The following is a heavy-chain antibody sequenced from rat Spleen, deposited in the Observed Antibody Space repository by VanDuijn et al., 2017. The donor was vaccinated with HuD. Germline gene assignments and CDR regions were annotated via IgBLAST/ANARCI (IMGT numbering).Heavy chain of an antibody. CDR2: ISTGGTNT. V-gene: IGHV5S13*01. Sequence: EVQLVESGGGLVQPGRSLKLSCAVSGFTFSKSGMAWVRQAPAKGLEWVAAISTGGTNTYYRDSVKGRFTISRDNAKSTLYLQMDNLRSEDTATYYCARAGYLRDWYFDFWGPGTMVTVSS. CDR3: ARAGYLRDWYFDF. CDR1: GFTFSKSG. J-gene: IGHJ1*01. D-gene: IGHD2-2*01.